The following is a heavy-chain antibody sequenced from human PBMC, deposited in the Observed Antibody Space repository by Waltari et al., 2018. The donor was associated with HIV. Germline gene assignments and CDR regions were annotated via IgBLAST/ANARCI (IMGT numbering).Heavy chain of an antibody. D-gene: IGHD6-6*01. Sequence: QVQLQESGPGLVKPSQTLSLTCPVPGGSIRRGGYYWPWIRQHPGKGLEWIGYIYYSGSTYYNPSLKSRVTISVDTSKNQFSLKLSSVTAADTAVYYCARRYSSSVPFDYWGQGTLVTVSS. CDR1: GGSIRRGGYY. CDR2: IYYSGST. J-gene: IGHJ4*02. V-gene: IGHV4-31*03. CDR3: ARRYSSSVPFDY.